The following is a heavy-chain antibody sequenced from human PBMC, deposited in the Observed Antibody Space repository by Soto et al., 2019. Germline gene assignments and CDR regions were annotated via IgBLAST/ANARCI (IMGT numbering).Heavy chain of an antibody. J-gene: IGHJ3*02. Sequence: SETLSLTCTVSGGSISSYDWSWIRQPAGKGLEWIGRIYTSGSTNYNPSLKSRVTMSVDTSKNQFSLKLSSVTAADTAVYYCARVKSNDYVWGSYRFSLAFDIWGQGTMVTVSS. CDR3: ARVKSNDYVWGSYRFSLAFDI. CDR2: IYTSGST. CDR1: GGSISSYD. V-gene: IGHV4-4*07. D-gene: IGHD3-16*02.